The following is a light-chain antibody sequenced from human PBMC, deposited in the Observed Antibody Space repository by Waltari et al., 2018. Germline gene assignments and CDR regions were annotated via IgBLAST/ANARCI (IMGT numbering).Light chain of an antibody. J-gene: IGKJ1*01. CDR1: QSVLYSSNNKNY. V-gene: IGKV4-1*01. CDR2: WAS. Sequence: EIVMTQSPDSLAVSLDERATINCKSRQSVLYSSNNKNYLAWYQQKPGQPPKLLIYWASTRESGVPDRFSGSGSGTDFTLTISSLQAEDVAVYYCQQYYATPWTFGPGTKVEIK. CDR3: QQYYATPWT.